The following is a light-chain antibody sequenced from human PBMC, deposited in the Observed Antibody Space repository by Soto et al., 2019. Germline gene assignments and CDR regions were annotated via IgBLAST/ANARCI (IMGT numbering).Light chain of an antibody. CDR3: QQFNSYPIT. J-gene: IGKJ5*01. CDR2: AAS. Sequence: DIQMTQSPSSLSASIGDSVTITCRASQTIIGYLNWYQQKPGKAPRLLINAASNLQSGVPSRFSGSGSGTEFTLTIGGLQPDDFATYYCQQFNSYPITFGQGTRLEIK. V-gene: IGKV1-39*01. CDR1: QTIIGY.